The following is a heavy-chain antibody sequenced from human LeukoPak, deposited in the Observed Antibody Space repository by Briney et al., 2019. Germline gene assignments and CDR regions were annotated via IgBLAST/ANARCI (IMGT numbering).Heavy chain of an antibody. Sequence: SETLSLTCTGSGGSISSSNYYWGWIRQPPGKGLEWIGSIHYSGSTYYNPSLKSRVTISVDTPKNQFSLKLSSVTAADTAVYYCARRAGSGSTKVFDIWGQGTMVTVS. J-gene: IGHJ3*02. D-gene: IGHD3-10*01. CDR2: IHYSGST. CDR3: ARRAGSGSTKVFDI. V-gene: IGHV4-39*01. CDR1: GGSISSSNYY.